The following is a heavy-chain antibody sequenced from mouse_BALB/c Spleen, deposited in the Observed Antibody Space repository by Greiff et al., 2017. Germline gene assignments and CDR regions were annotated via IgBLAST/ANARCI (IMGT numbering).Heavy chain of an antibody. CDR2: IWRGGST. Sequence: QVQLQQSGPSLVQPSQSLSITCTVSGFSLTSYGVHWVRQSPGKGLEWLGVIWRGGSTDYNAAFMSRLSITKDNSKSQVVFKRTSLQADDTAIYYCAIPTVVADYYAMDYWGQGTSVTVSS. CDR3: AIPTVVADYYAMDY. CDR1: GFSLTSYG. J-gene: IGHJ4*01. D-gene: IGHD1-1*01. V-gene: IGHV2-5-1*01.